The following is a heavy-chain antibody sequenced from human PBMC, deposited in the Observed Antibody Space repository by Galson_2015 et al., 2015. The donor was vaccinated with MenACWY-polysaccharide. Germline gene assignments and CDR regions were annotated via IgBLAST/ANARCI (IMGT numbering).Heavy chain of an antibody. Sequence: SLRLSCAASGFSFRSYWMGWVRQAPGKGLEWVAKIKEDGSEIYHVASAKGRFTISRDNDKNSLYLQMKSVRDDDTAVYYCARDRAGQQLMYGLDVWGQGTTVTVSS. CDR3: ARDRAGQQLMYGLDV. CDR1: GFSFRSYW. D-gene: IGHD6-13*01. J-gene: IGHJ6*02. CDR2: IKEDGSEI. V-gene: IGHV3-7*01.